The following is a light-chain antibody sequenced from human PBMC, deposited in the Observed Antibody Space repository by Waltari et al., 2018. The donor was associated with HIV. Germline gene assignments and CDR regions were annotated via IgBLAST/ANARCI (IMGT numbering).Light chain of an antibody. CDR1: SSDIGDFNF. J-gene: IGLJ2*01. Sequence: QSALTQPPSASGSPGQSVTIPCTGTSSDIGDFNFVSWYQHHPGKAPKLMIYEITKQPSEVPNRFSGSESSNTASLTDSVREADDEADYSCSSYAGSIDFVVVDGGTKLPVL. CDR3: SSYAGSIDFVV. V-gene: IGLV2-8*01. CDR2: EIT.